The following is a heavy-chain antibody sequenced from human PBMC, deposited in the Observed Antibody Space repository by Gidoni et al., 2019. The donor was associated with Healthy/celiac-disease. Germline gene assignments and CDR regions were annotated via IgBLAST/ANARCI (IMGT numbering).Heavy chain of an antibody. J-gene: IGHJ3*02. D-gene: IGHD1-26*01. CDR3: ARLGLDSGSPPRLDI. V-gene: IGHV5-10-1*03. CDR2: IDPSDSYT. Sequence: EVQLVQSGAEVKKPGESLRISWKGSGYSFTSYWISWVRQMPGKGMEWMGRIDPSDSYTNYSPAFQGHVTISADKSISTAYLQWSSLKASDTAMYYCARLGLDSGSPPRLDIWGQGTMVTVSS. CDR1: GYSFTSYW.